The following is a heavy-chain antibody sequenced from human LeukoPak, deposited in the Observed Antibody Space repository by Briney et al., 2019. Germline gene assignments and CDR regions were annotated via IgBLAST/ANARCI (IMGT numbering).Heavy chain of an antibody. Sequence: SETLSLTCTVSGGSISSSSYYWGWIRQPPGKGLEWIGSIYYSGSTYYNPSLKSRVTISVDTSKNQFSLKLSSVTAADTAVYYCARAGSMIRGPFDPWGQGTLVTVSS. D-gene: IGHD3-10*01. J-gene: IGHJ5*02. CDR2: IYYSGST. CDR3: ARAGSMIRGPFDP. V-gene: IGHV4-39*01. CDR1: GGSISSSSYY.